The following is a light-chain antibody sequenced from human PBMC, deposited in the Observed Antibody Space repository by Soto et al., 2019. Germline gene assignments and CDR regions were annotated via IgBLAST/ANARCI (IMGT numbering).Light chain of an antibody. V-gene: IGLV2-11*01. CDR3: CSYAGSYDYV. CDR2: DVN. CDR1: NRDVGSYNY. J-gene: IGLJ1*01. Sequence: QSALTQPASVSGSPGQSITIACTGTNRDVGSYNYVSWYQHNTGKAPKLLIYDVNKRPSGVPDRFSGSKFGNTASLTISGLQADDEATFYCCSYAGSYDYVFGTGTKVTVL.